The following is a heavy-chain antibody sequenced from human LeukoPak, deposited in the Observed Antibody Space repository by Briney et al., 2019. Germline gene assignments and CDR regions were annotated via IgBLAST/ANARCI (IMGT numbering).Heavy chain of an antibody. CDR3: ARRHSSGWPYYFDY. CDR1: GGSISSYS. J-gene: IGHJ4*02. Sequence: SETLSLTCTVSGGSISSYSWSWIRQPPGKGLEWIGYIYYSGSTNYNPSLKSRVTISVDTSKNQFSLQLSSVTAADTAVYYCARRHSSGWPYYFDYWGQGTLVTVSS. D-gene: IGHD6-19*01. V-gene: IGHV4-59*01. CDR2: IYYSGST.